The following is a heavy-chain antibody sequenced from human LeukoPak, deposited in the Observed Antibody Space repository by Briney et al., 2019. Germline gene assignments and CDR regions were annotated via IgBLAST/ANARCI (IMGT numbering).Heavy chain of an antibody. CDR1: GFTFSSYA. D-gene: IGHD3-3*01. J-gene: IGHJ6*02. Sequence: GGTLCLSCAVSGFTFSSYAMSWVRQAPGKGLEWVSAISGSGGSTYYADSVKGRFTISRDNSKNTLYLQMNSLRAEDTAVYYCAKGGPDYDFWSGPKYGMDVWGQGTTVTVSS. CDR2: ISGSGGST. CDR3: AKGGPDYDFWSGPKYGMDV. V-gene: IGHV3-23*01.